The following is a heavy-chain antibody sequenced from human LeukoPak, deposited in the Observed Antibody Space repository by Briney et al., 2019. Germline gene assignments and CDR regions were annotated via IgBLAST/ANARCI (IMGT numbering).Heavy chain of an antibody. V-gene: IGHV3-66*04. CDR1: GFTVSSNY. CDR2: IYSGGST. J-gene: IGHJ4*02. CDR3: ARRSGSYFDY. Sequence: GGSLRPSCAASGFTVSSNYMSWVRQAPGKGLEWVSVIYSGGSTYYADSVKGRFTISRDNSKNTLYLQMNSLRAEDTAVYYCARRSGSYFDYWGQGTLVTVSS. D-gene: IGHD1-26*01.